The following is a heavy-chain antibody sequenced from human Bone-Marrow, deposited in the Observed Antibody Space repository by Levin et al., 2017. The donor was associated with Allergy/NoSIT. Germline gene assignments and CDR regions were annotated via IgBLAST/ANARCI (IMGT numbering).Heavy chain of an antibody. D-gene: IGHD3/OR15-3a*01. V-gene: IGHV3-48*01. CDR3: ARDLNGGGRDWVFDY. CDR1: GFTFSNYN. J-gene: IGHJ4*02. Sequence: GGSLRLSCAASGFTFSNYNMNWVRRAPGKGLEWVAYISGNGRSINYADSVKGRFTISRDNAKNSLYLQMNSLGAEDTAVYQCARDLNGGGRDWVFDYWGQGTLVTVSS. CDR2: ISGNGRSI.